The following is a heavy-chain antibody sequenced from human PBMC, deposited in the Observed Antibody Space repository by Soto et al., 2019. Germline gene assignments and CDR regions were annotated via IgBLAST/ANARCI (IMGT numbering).Heavy chain of an antibody. V-gene: IGHV5-51*01. CDR2: IYPGDSDT. CDR3: ARQPRAHYYGMDV. CDR1: GYSFTSYW. J-gene: IGHJ6*02. Sequence: PGESLKISCKGSGYSFTSYWIGWVRQMPGKGLEWMGIIYPGDSDTRYSPSFQGQVTTSADKSISTAYLQWSSLKASDTAMYYCARQPRAHYYGMDVWGQGTTVTVSS.